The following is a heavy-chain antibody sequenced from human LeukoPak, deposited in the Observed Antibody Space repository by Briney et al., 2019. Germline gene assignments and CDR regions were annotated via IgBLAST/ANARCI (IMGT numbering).Heavy chain of an antibody. Sequence: PGGSLRLSCAASGFTFSSYGIHWVRQAPGKGLEWVAFIRYDGSNKYYADSVKGRFTISRDNSKNTLYLQMNSLRAEDTAVYYCATPSRMYGSGWYSGGFDYWGQGTLVTVSS. CDR3: ATPSRMYGSGWYSGGFDY. J-gene: IGHJ4*02. D-gene: IGHD6-19*01. CDR1: GFTFSSYG. V-gene: IGHV3-30*02. CDR2: IRYDGSNK.